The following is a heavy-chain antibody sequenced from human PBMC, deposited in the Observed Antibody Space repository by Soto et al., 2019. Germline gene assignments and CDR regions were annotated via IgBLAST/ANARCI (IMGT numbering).Heavy chain of an antibody. CDR3: ARGTYWGLYYCDY. CDR2: IYSGGST. J-gene: IGHJ4*02. D-gene: IGHD7-27*01. Sequence: GESLKISCAASGFTVSSNYMSWVRQAPGKGLEWVSVIYSGGSTYYADSVKGRFTISRDNSKNTLYLQMNSLRAEDTAVYYCARGTYWGLYYCDYWGQGTLVTVSS. V-gene: IGHV3-66*02. CDR1: GFTVSSNY.